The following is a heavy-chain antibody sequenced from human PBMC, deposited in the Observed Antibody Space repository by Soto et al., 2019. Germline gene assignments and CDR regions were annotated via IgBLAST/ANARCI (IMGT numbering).Heavy chain of an antibody. CDR2: IKNKIDGETI. CDR1: GLTFKNAW. Sequence: EVQLVESGGGLVKPGGSLRLSCVASGLTFKNAWMSWVRQAPGKGLEWLGRIKNKIDGETIDYAAPVRGRFIISRDDSKNTVYLEMNILKTEDSGVYYCTTDDVDYYGMDVWGQGTTVTVSS. CDR3: TTDDVDYYGMDV. V-gene: IGHV3-15*05. J-gene: IGHJ6*02.